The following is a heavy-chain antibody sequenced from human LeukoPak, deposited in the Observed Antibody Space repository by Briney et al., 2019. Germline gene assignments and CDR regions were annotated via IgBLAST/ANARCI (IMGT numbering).Heavy chain of an antibody. Sequence: GGSLRLSCAASGFTFSSYSMNWVRQAPGKGLEWVSYISSSYSTTNYADSVKGRFTISRDDVKNSLYLQMNSLRDEDTAVFYCARILSGSGSYGAFDIWGQGTMVTVSS. J-gene: IGHJ3*02. V-gene: IGHV3-48*02. CDR1: GFTFSSYS. D-gene: IGHD1-26*01. CDR3: ARILSGSGSYGAFDI. CDR2: ISSSYSTT.